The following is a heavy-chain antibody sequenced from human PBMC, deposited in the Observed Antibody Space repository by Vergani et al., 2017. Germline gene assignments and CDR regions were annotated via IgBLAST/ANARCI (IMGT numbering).Heavy chain of an antibody. CDR1: DYTFTNYY. CDR2: INPSGGST. CDR3: ARPHGDILPPDPRRLDY. Sequence: QVLLVQSGAEVKKPGASVRVSCKTSDYTFTNYYIHWVRQAPGQGLEWMGIINPSGGSTTYAQQFQGRLTMTRDTSTSTVYMDLSNLRSEDTAVYYCARPHGDILPPDPRRLDYWGQGTLVTVSS. V-gene: IGHV1-46*03. J-gene: IGHJ4*02.